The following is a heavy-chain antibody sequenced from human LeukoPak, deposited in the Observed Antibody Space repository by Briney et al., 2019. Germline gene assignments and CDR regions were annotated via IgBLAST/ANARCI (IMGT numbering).Heavy chain of an antibody. V-gene: IGHV3-23*01. CDR1: GCTFSTFA. Sequence: GGTLRLSCAASGCTFSTFAMIWVRQPPGKGLEWVSSIFPSGGEIHYADSVRGRFTISRDDSKSTLSLQMNSLRAEDTAIYYCATYRQVLLPFESWGQGTLVTVSS. CDR2: IFPSGGEI. D-gene: IGHD2-8*02. CDR3: ATYRQVLLPFES. J-gene: IGHJ4*02.